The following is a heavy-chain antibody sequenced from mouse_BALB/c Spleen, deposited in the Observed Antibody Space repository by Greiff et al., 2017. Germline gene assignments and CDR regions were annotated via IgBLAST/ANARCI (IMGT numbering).Heavy chain of an antibody. D-gene: IGHD1-2*01. V-gene: IGHV1-7*01. Sequence: VKLMESGAELAKPGASVTMSCKASGYTFTSYWMHWVKQRPGQGLEWIGYINPSTGYTEYNQKFKDKATLTADKSSSTAYMQLSSLTSEDSAVYYCARRTTATRLADWGQGTLVTVAA. CDR2: INPSTGYT. CDR3: ARRTTATRLAD. CDR1: GYTFTSYW. J-gene: IGHJ3*01.